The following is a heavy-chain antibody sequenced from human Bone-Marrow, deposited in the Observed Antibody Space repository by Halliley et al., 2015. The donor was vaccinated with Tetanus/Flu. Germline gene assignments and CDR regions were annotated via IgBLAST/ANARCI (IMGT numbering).Heavy chain of an antibody. CDR3: ARGRLYYDILRRGGYNGLDV. CDR1: VGSFSDYY. Sequence: TLSLTCAVYVGSFSDYYWSWIRQPPGKGLEWIGEINHSGSNSYNPSLKSRVTISVDTSKNQFSLKLDSVTAAGTAVYYCARGRLYYDILRRGGYNGLDVWGQGTTVTVSS. CDR2: INHSGSN. J-gene: IGHJ6*02. V-gene: IGHV4-34*01. D-gene: IGHD3-9*01.